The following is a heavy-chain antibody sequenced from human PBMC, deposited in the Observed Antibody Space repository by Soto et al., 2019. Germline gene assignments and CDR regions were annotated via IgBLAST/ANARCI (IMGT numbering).Heavy chain of an antibody. CDR3: VRRIFYDFWSPYYYFDY. Sequence: QVQLVQSGAEVTQPGASVKVSCKTSGYVFTSFGISWVRQAPGQGLEWMGWVRPYNGDTKYAEKFQGRVTMTSDTSTTTGYMELRGLRSDDTAVYYCVRRIFYDFWSPYYYFDYWGQGTQVTVSS. V-gene: IGHV1-18*04. D-gene: IGHD3-3*01. CDR1: GYVFTSFG. CDR2: VRPYNGDT. J-gene: IGHJ4*02.